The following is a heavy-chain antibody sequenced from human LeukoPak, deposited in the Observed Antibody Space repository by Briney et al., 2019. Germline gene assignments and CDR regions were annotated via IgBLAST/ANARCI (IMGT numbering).Heavy chain of an antibody. D-gene: IGHD4-23*01. Sequence: ASVKVSCKASGYTFTSYGISWVRQAPGQGLEWMGWISAYNGNTNYAQKLQGRVTMTRDTSTSTVYMELSSLRSEDTAVYYCARAVDYGGNSDYFDYWGQGTLVTVSS. J-gene: IGHJ4*02. V-gene: IGHV1-18*01. CDR3: ARAVDYGGNSDYFDY. CDR1: GYTFTSYG. CDR2: ISAYNGNT.